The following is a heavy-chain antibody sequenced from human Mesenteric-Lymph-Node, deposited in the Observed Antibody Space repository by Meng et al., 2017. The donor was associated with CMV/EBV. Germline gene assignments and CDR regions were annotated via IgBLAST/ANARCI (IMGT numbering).Heavy chain of an antibody. CDR1: GFTFSSYT. J-gene: IGHJ6*02. Sequence: GGSLRLSCAASGFTFSSYTMNWVRQAPGKGLEWVSYISSSSTTIYYADSVRGRFTISRDNAKNSLSLQMNSLRAEDTAVYYCARGKVTGSAYYGMDVWGQGTMVTVSS. CDR2: ISSSSTTI. CDR3: ARGKVTGSAYYGMDV. V-gene: IGHV3-48*04. D-gene: IGHD1-20*01.